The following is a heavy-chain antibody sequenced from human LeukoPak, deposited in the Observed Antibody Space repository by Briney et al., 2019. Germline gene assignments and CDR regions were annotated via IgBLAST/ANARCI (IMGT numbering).Heavy chain of an antibody. J-gene: IGHJ4*02. CDR1: GFTFRTYG. V-gene: IGHV3-23*01. CDR2: IGGSGDYT. CDR3: AKDRQQLANLDY. Sequence: GGSLRLSCVASGFTFRTYGMSWVRQAPGKGLEWVSGIGGSGDYTYYADSVKGRFTISRDNSKNTLYLQMNSLRAEDTAAYYCAKDRQQLANLDYWGQGTLVTVS. D-gene: IGHD6-13*01.